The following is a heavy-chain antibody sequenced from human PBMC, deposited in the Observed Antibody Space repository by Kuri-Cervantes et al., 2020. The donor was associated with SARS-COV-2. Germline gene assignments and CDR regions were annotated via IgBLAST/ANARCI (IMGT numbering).Heavy chain of an antibody. J-gene: IGHJ4*02. CDR1: GFSFTSYF. D-gene: IGHD2-21*01. CDR2: IDPSDSYT. CDR3: AIFFIPGVVDY. Sequence: KVSCKGSGFSFTSYFISWVRQMPGKGLEWMGRIDPSDSYTNYSPSFQGHVNFSADKSINTAYLQWNGLTASDTAIYYCAIFFIPGVVDYWGPGTLVTVSS. V-gene: IGHV5-10-1*01.